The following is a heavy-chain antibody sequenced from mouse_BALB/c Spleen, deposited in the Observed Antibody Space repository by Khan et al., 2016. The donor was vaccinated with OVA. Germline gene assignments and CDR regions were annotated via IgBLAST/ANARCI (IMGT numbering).Heavy chain of an antibody. V-gene: IGHV14-3*02. D-gene: IGHD2-1*01. J-gene: IGHJ3*01. CDR3: AYLYGKPFAY. CDR2: IDPGNGDI. CDR1: GFNIKDTY. Sequence: EVKLLESGAELVKPGASVKLSCTASGFNIKDTYMHWVKQRPEQGPEWIGRIDPGNGDIKCDPKFQDKATIAADTSSNTAYLQLSSLTSEDTADDYCAYLYGKPFAYWGQGTLVSVSA.